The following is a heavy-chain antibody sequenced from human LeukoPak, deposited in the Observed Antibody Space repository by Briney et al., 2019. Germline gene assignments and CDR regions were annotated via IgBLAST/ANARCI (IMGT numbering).Heavy chain of an antibody. CDR3: ARGYSSSWYGYYMDV. CDR1: GYTFINYD. J-gene: IGHJ6*03. V-gene: IGHV1-8*03. D-gene: IGHD6-13*01. Sequence: ASVKVSCKTSGYTFINYDINWVRQAPGQGLDWMGWMNPNSGNTGYAQKFQGRLTITKNTSISTAYMDLSGLRAEDTAVYYCARGYSSSWYGYYMDVWGKGTTVTVSS. CDR2: MNPNSGNT.